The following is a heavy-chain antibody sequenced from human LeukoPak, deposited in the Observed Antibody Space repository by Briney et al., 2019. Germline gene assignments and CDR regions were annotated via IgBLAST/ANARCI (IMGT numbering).Heavy chain of an antibody. V-gene: IGHV4-61*01. CDR2: IYYSGST. CDR1: GGSVSSGSYY. CDR3: TRAKMVPQAGDY. D-gene: IGHD2-8*01. J-gene: IGHJ4*02. Sequence: SETLSLTCTVSGGSVSSGSYYWSWIRQPPGKGLEWIGYIYYSGSTNYNPSLKSRVTISVDTSKNQFSLKLSSVTAADTAVYYCTRAKMVPQAGDYWGQGTLVTVSS.